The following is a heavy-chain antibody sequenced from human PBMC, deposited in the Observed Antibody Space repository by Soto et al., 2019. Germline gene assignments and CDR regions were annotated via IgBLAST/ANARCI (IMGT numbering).Heavy chain of an antibody. CDR2: ISSSGTFI. J-gene: IGHJ4*02. CDR1: GFTFSDYS. CDR3: GRIYYGSGSYFVDN. D-gene: IGHD3-10*01. V-gene: IGHV3-21*01. Sequence: PGGSLRLSCAASGFTFSDYSMNWVRQAPGKGLEWVSFISSSGTFIHYADSVKGRFTISRDNARNSLYLQMNSLRAEDTAVFYCGRIYYGSGSYFVDNWGQVTLVTVSS.